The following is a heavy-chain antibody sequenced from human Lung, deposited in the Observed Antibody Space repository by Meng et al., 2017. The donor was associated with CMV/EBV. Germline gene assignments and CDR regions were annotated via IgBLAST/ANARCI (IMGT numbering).Heavy chain of an antibody. V-gene: IGHV3-74*03. D-gene: IGHD1-26*01. CDR2: IASDGRDI. J-gene: IGHJ4*02. CDR3: ARGVAESLGWEMGH. CDR1: GFTLRRYW. Sequence: VQLVESGGGLVRPGGSLRLSCAVAGFTLRRYWMHWVRQAPGKGLEWVSRIASDGRDITYADSVRGRFTISRDDAKNTLYLQMNSLRVEDTAVYYCARGVAESLGWEMGHWGQGTLVTVYS.